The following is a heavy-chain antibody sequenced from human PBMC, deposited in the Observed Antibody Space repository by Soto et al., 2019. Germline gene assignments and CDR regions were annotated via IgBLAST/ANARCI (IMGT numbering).Heavy chain of an antibody. CDR1: GGTFSSYA. CDR3: ARGGPARGYYDFWSGFGRDPFDY. V-gene: IGHV1-69*13. J-gene: IGHJ4*02. D-gene: IGHD3-3*01. Sequence: ASVKVSCKASGGTFSSYAISWVRQAPGQGLEWMGGIIPIFGTANYAQKFQGRVTITADESTSTAYMELSSLRSEDTAVYYCARGGPARGYYDFWSGFGRDPFDYWGQGTLVTVSS. CDR2: IIPIFGTA.